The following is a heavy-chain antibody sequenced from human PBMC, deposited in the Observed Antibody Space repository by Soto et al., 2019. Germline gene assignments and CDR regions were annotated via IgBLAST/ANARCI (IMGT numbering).Heavy chain of an antibody. CDR1: GYSFTSYW. V-gene: IGHV5-51*01. D-gene: IGHD2-15*01. CDR2: IYPGDSDT. CDR3: AGGSGRYCRGGSSYRSLYYFDY. J-gene: IGHJ4*02. Sequence: LGESLKISCKGSGYSFTSYWIGWVRQMPVKGLEWMGIIYPGDSDTRYSPSFQGQVTISADKSISTAYLQWSSLKASDTAMYYCAGGSGRYCRGGSSYRSLYYFDYWGQGTLVTVSS.